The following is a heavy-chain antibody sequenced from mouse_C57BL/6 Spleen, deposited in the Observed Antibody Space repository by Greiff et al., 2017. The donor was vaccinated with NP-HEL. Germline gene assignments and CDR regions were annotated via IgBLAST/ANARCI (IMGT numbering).Heavy chain of an antibody. CDR2: ISYSGST. Sequence: EVKLMESGPGMVKPSQSLSLTCTVTGYSITSGYDWHWIRHFPGNQLEWMGYISYSGSTNYNPSLKSRISITHDTSKNHFFLKLKSVTTEDTDTYYCARDNDYEAMDYWGQGTSVTVSS. CDR1: GYSITSGYD. J-gene: IGHJ4*01. V-gene: IGHV3-1*01. CDR3: ARDNDYEAMDY.